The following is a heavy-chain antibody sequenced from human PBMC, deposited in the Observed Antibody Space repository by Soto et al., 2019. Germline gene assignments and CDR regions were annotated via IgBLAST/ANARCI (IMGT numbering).Heavy chain of an antibody. V-gene: IGHV3-23*01. CDR1: GFTFSSYA. Sequence: EVQLLESGGGLVQPGGSLRLSCAASGFTFSSYAMSWVRQAPGTGLEWVSSISGSGGSTYYADSVKGRFTISRDNSKNTLYLQVNSLRAEDTALYYCAKDRISSWYYYYGMDVWGQGTTVTVSS. J-gene: IGHJ6*02. CDR2: ISGSGGST. CDR3: AKDRISSWYYYYGMDV.